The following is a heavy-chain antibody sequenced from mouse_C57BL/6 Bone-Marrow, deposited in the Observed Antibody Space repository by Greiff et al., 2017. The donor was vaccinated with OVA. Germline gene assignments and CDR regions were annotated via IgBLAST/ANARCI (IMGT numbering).Heavy chain of an antibody. CDR2: IYPNSGST. V-gene: IGHV1-64*01. D-gene: IGHD4-1*01. Sequence: QVQLQQSGAELVKPGASVKLSCKASGYTFTSYWMHWVKQRPGQGLEWIGLIYPNSGSTNYNEKFKSKATLTVDKSSSTAYMQLSSLTSEDSAVYYCARSGTGTCAWFAYWGRGTLVTVTA. J-gene: IGHJ3*01. CDR3: ARSGTGTCAWFAY. CDR1: GYTFTSYW.